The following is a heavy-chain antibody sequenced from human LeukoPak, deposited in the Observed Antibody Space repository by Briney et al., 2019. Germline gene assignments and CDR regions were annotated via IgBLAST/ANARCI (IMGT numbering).Heavy chain of an antibody. Sequence: GGSLRLSCAASGFTFSSYAMHWVRQAPGKGLEYVSAISSNGGSTYYANSVKGRFTISRDNSKNTLYLQMGSLRAEDMAVYYCARRVGKRVVVAATSYYYYYYMDVWGKGTTVTVSS. CDR2: ISSNGGST. V-gene: IGHV3-64*01. CDR3: ARRVGKRVVVAATSYYYYYYMDV. CDR1: GFTFSSYA. D-gene: IGHD2-15*01. J-gene: IGHJ6*03.